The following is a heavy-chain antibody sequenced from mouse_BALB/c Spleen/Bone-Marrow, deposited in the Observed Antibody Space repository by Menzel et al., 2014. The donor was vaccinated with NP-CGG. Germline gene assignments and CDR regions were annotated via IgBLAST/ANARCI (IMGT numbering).Heavy chain of an antibody. CDR1: GFTFTDNY. J-gene: IGHJ3*01. Sequence: EVQLVESGGGLVLPGGSLRLSCATSGFTFTDNYMTWVRQPPGKALEWLGFIRNKANGYTTEYSASVKGRFTISRDNSQSVLYLQTNTLRAEDSATYYCARDSDWFAYWGQGTLVTVSA. V-gene: IGHV7-3*02. CDR2: IRNKANGYTT. CDR3: ARDSDWFAY.